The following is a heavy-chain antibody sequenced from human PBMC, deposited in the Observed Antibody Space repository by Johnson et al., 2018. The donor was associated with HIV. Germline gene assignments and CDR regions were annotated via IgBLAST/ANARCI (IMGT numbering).Heavy chain of an antibody. CDR3: AKIMSKWSVDDDAFDV. Sequence: VQVVESGGGVVQPGRSLKLSCAASGFTFSSYGMHWVRQAPGKGLEWMALTYYEGINKYYADSVKGRFTISRDNTKHTLYLQMNSLRAEDTAVYYCAKIMSKWSVDDDAFDVWGQGTMVTVSS. V-gene: IGHV3-33*06. J-gene: IGHJ3*01. CDR2: TYYEGINK. CDR1: GFTFSSYG. D-gene: IGHD2-15*01.